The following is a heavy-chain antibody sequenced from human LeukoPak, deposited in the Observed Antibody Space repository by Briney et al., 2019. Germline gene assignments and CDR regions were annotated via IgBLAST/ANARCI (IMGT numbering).Heavy chain of an antibody. J-gene: IGHJ4*02. V-gene: IGHV1-2*02. CDR2: INPNSGGT. Sequence: ASVKVSFKASGYTFTGYYMHWVRQAPGQGLEWMGWINPNSGGTNYAQKFQGRVTMTRDTSISTAYMELSRLRSDDTAVYYCARLTRSGAVAGTGPFLDYWGQGTLVTVSS. D-gene: IGHD6-19*01. CDR1: GYTFTGYY. CDR3: ARLTRSGAVAGTGPFLDY.